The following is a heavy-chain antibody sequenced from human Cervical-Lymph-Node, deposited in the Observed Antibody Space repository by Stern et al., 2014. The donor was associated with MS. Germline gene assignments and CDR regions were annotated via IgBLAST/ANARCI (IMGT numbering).Heavy chain of an antibody. D-gene: IGHD4-17*01. CDR1: GFTFSSYA. Sequence: EVQLVESGGGLVQPGGSLRLSCAASGFTFSSYAMSWVRQAPGKGLEWVSAISGSGGSTYYADSVKGRFTISRDNFKNTLYLQMNSLRAEDTAVYYCANHYGDYDLFGYWGQGTLVTVSS. CDR2: ISGSGGST. CDR3: ANHYGDYDLFGY. V-gene: IGHV3-23*04. J-gene: IGHJ4*02.